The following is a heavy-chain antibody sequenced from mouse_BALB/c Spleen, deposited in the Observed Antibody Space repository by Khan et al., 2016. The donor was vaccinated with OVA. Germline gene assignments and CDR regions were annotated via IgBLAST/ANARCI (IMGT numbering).Heavy chain of an antibody. CDR2: ISDSGST. D-gene: IGHD3-3*01. CDR1: GFSFTSGYG. Sequence: EVQLVESGAGLVKPSQSLSLSCTVSGFSFTSGYGCYFIRTFPGRLVGLVGFISDSGSTNSNPSLKSRISITRDTSKNQFFLQLNSVPTEDTATYYCARTARIKDWGQGTTLTVSS. V-gene: IGHV3-1*02. J-gene: IGHJ2*01. CDR3: ARTARIKD.